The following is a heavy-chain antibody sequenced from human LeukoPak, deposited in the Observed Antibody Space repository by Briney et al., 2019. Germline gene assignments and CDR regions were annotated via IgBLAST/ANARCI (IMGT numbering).Heavy chain of an antibody. V-gene: IGHV1-3*01. Sequence: ASVKVSCKASGYTFTGYYMHWVRQAPGQRLEWMGWINAGKGNTKYSQKFQGRVIITRDTSASTAYTELSSLRSEDTAVYYCARSTSGAHFDYWGQGTLVTVSS. J-gene: IGHJ4*02. CDR3: ARSTSGAHFDY. D-gene: IGHD1-26*01. CDR2: INAGKGNT. CDR1: GYTFTGYY.